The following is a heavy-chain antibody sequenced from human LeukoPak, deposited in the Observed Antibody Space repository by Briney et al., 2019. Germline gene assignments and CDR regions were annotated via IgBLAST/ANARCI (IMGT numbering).Heavy chain of an antibody. CDR2: IYYSGST. V-gene: IGHV4-59*08. D-gene: IGHD3-10*01. CDR3: ARVVVRGGNDY. CDR1: GGSISSYY. J-gene: IGHJ4*02. Sequence: SETLSLTCTVSGGSISSYYWSWIRQPPGKGLEWIGYIYYSGSTYYNPSLRSRVTMSVDTSKNQFSLRLSSVTATDTAVYYCARVVVRGGNDYWGQGTLVTVSS.